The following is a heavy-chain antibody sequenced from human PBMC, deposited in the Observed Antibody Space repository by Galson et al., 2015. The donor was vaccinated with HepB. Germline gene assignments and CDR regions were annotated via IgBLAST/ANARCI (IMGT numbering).Heavy chain of an antibody. D-gene: IGHD6-6*01. V-gene: IGHV1-18*04. CDR1: GYTFNTFG. CDR3: AEDQVAARPGWFDS. J-gene: IGHJ5*01. Sequence: SVKVSCKASGYTFNTFGINWVRQAPGQGLDWVGWISAYNGDTRFAQKFQGRVTLTTDTSTATAYMDLRSLRYDDTAVYYCAEDQVAARPGWFDSWGQGTLVTVSS. CDR2: ISAYNGDT.